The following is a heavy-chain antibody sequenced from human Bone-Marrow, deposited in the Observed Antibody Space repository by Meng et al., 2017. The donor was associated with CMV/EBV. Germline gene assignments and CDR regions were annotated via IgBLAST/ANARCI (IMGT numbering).Heavy chain of an antibody. CDR2: IYYSGST. CDR3: ARAYCSSTSCYGPNWFDP. Sequence: SETLSLTCTVSGGSISSYYWSWIRQPPGKGLEWIGYIYYSGSTNYNPSLKSRVTISVDTSKHQFSLKLSSVTAADTAVYYCARAYCSSTSCYGPNWFDPGGQGTLVTVSS. J-gene: IGHJ5*02. CDR1: GGSISSYY. V-gene: IGHV4-59*01. D-gene: IGHD2-2*01.